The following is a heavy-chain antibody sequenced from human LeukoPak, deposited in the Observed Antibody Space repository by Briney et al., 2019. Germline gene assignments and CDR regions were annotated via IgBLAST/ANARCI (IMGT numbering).Heavy chain of an antibody. CDR1: GFTFSSYA. CDR3: AKEDRVYSSSSGLRAIDY. J-gene: IGHJ4*02. Sequence: GGSLRLSCAASGFTFSSYAMSWVRQAPGKGLEWVSAISGSGGSTYYADSVKGRFIISRDNSKNTLYLQMNSLRAEDTAVYYCAKEDRVYSSSSGLRAIDYWGQGTLVTVSS. CDR2: ISGSGGST. V-gene: IGHV3-23*01. D-gene: IGHD6-6*01.